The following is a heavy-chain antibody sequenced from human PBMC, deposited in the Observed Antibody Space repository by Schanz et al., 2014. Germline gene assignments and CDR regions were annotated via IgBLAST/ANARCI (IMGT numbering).Heavy chain of an antibody. CDR2: ISGSSIHK. CDR3: AKVAPAATYLDS. CDR1: GFTFSDYY. J-gene: IGHJ4*02. D-gene: IGHD2-2*01. V-gene: IGHV3-11*03. Sequence: VKLLESGGHLVQPGGSLRLSCVASGFTFSDYYMAWIRQAPGKGLEWVSHISGSSIHKNYADSVKGRFSISRDNGETSVYLQINSLRVEDTAVYYCAKVAPAATYLDSEGLGTLVTVSS.